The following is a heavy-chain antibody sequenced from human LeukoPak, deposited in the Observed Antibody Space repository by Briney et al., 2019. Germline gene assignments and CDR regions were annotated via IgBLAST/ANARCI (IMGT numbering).Heavy chain of an antibody. J-gene: IGHJ4*02. CDR2: IYYSGST. V-gene: IGHV4-59*01. CDR1: GGSISSYY. D-gene: IGHD3-16*01. CDR3: ARCNLHRWGGYFDY. Sequence: PSETLSLTCTVSGGSISSYYWNWIRQPPGKGLEWIGYIYYSGSTNYNPSLKSRVTISVDTSKNQFSLKLSSVTAADTAVYYCARCNLHRWGGYFDYWGQGTLVTVSS.